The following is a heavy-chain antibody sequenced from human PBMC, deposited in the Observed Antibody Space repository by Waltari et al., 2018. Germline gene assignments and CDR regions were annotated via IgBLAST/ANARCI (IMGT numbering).Heavy chain of an antibody. CDR1: GFPLTSSVVA. CDR2: IYWNDDK. CDR3: AHRKDGSFDY. J-gene: IGHJ4*02. V-gene: IGHV2-5*01. Sequence: QITLKESGPTLVTPTQTLTLPCTFPGFPLTSSVVAVGWVRQPTGKALEWLALIYWNDDKRYRPSLKSRLTINKDTSKNQVVLTMTNMDPVDTATYYCAHRKDGSFDYWGQGTLVTVSS. D-gene: IGHD3-10*01.